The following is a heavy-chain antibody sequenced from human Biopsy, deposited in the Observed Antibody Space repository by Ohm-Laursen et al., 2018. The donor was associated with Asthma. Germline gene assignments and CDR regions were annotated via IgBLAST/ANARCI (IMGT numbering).Heavy chain of an antibody. V-gene: IGHV2-70*04. CDR1: GFSLSSSGAH. D-gene: IGHD1-14*01. CDR2: IDWDEDK. CDR3: TRHNDY. Sequence: PTQTLPLTCSFSGFSLSSSGAHAHWIRQPPGTALEWLARIDWDEDKFYSPSLRTRLTISKGSSEAQVVLTMTNLGPVDTATYYCTRHNDYWGPGILVTVSS. J-gene: IGHJ4*01.